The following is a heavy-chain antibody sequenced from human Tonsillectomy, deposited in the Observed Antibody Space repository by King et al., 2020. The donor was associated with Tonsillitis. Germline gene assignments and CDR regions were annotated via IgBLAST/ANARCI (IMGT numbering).Heavy chain of an antibody. Sequence: QLVQSGAEVKKPGSSVKVSCKASGGPFSTYAISWVRQAPGQGLEWMGRIIPLVDMTHYGQNFQGRVAITADTSTTTAYMELSSLKSEDTAVYYCAREWGYCSSSSCQTETPYSYYYGIDVWGQGTTVTVSS. J-gene: IGHJ6*02. CDR3: AREWGYCSSSSCQTETPYSYYYGIDV. CDR1: GGPFSTYA. CDR2: IIPLVDMT. D-gene: IGHD2-2*01. V-gene: IGHV1-69*04.